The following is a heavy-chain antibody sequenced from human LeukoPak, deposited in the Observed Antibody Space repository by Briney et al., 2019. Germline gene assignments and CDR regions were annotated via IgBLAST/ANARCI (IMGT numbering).Heavy chain of an antibody. Sequence: PGGSLRLSCAASGITFSGSGMSWVRQAPGKGLEWVSAISGSGGSTYYADSVKGRFTISRDNSKNTLYLQMNSLRAEDTAVYYCAKAAAANYYYYYMDVWGKGTTVTVSS. D-gene: IGHD6-13*01. CDR3: AKAAAANYYYYYMDV. CDR2: ISGSGGST. CDR1: GITFSGSG. V-gene: IGHV3-23*01. J-gene: IGHJ6*03.